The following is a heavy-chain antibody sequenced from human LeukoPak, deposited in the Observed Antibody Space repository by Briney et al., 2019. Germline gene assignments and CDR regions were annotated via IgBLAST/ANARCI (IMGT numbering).Heavy chain of an antibody. CDR3: ARDIVVVPAAIPGTNWFDP. D-gene: IGHD2-2*02. Sequence: PSETLSLTCTVSGGSISSYYWSWIRQPAGKGLEWIGRIYTSGSTNYNPSIKSRVTMSVDTSKNQFSLKLSSVTAADTAVYYCARDIVVVPAAIPGTNWFDPWGQGTLVTVSS. J-gene: IGHJ5*02. CDR2: IYTSGST. CDR1: GGSISSYY. V-gene: IGHV4-4*07.